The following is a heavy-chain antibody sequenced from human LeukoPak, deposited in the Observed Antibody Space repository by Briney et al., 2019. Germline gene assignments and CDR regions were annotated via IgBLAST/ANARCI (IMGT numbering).Heavy chain of an antibody. J-gene: IGHJ4*02. Sequence: SETLSLTCAVYGGSFSGYYWSWIRQPPGKGLEWIGEINHSGSTNYNPSLKSRVTISVDTSKNQFSLKLTSVTAADTAVYYCARDGYSSGWYDYWGQGTLVTISS. CDR3: ARDGYSSGWYDY. CDR2: INHSGST. V-gene: IGHV4-34*01. D-gene: IGHD6-19*01. CDR1: GGSFSGYY.